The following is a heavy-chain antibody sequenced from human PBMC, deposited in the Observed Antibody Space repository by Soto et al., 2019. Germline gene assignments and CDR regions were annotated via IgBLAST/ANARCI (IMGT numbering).Heavy chain of an antibody. D-gene: IGHD4-4*01. Sequence: GGSLRLSCAASGFTFSSYAMSWVRQAPGKGLEWVSAISGSGGSTYYADSVKGRFTISRDNSKNTLYLQMNSLRAEDTDVYYCAKVRVSLTRKDAFDIWGQGTLVTVSS. CDR3: AKVRVSLTRKDAFDI. V-gene: IGHV3-23*01. J-gene: IGHJ3*02. CDR1: GFTFSSYA. CDR2: ISGSGGST.